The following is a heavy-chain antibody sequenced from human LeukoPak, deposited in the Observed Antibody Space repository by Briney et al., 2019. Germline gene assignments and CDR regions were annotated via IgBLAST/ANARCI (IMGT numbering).Heavy chain of an antibody. J-gene: IGHJ4*02. Sequence: KSSETLSLTCTVSGGSISGYYWSWIRQPPGKGLEWIAYIYYSGSTNYNPSLESRVTISVDTSKNQFSLKLSSVTAADTAVYYCARARGAAAGNFDYWGQGTLVTVSS. CDR2: IYYSGST. D-gene: IGHD6-13*01. V-gene: IGHV4-59*01. CDR1: GGSISGYY. CDR3: ARARGAAAGNFDY.